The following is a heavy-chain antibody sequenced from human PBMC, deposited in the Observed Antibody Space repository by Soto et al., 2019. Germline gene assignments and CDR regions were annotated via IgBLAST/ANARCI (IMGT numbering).Heavy chain of an antibody. Sequence: GGSLRLSCVDSGFTFSSYAMSWVRQAPGQRLEWVAVISYDGSKYYADSVKGRFTISRDNSKNTLYLQINSLRPEDTAVYYCAKDFTPWFGDYFYYYYCMDVWGQGTTVTVSS. V-gene: IGHV3-30*18. CDR2: ISYDGSK. D-gene: IGHD4-17*01. J-gene: IGHJ6*02. CDR3: AKDFTPWFGDYFYYYYCMDV. CDR1: GFTFSSYA.